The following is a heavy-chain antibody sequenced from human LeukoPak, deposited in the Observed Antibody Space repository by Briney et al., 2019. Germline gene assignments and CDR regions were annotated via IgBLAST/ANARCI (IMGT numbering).Heavy chain of an antibody. D-gene: IGHD2-8*01. Sequence: PSETLSLTCAVYGGSFSGYYWSWIRQPPGKGLEWIGEINHSGSTNYNPSLKSRVTISVDTSKNQFSLKLSSVTAADTAVYYCAGLRKVYARHWFDYWGQGTLVTVSS. CDR1: GGSFSGYY. J-gene: IGHJ4*02. CDR2: INHSGST. V-gene: IGHV4-34*01. CDR3: AGLRKVYARHWFDY.